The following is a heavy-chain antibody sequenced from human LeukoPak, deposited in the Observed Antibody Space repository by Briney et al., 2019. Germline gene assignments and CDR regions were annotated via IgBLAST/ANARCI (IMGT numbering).Heavy chain of an antibody. CDR3: ARDRGFGQWLVRGWYFDL. V-gene: IGHV4-59*01. J-gene: IGHJ2*01. CDR2: IYYSGST. D-gene: IGHD6-19*01. CDR1: GGSISSYY. Sequence: SETLSLTCTVSGGSISSYYSSWIRQPPGKGLKWIGYIYYSGSTNYNPSLKSRVTISVDTSKNQFSLKLSSVTAADTAVYYCARDRGFGQWLVRGWYFDLWGRGTLVTVSS.